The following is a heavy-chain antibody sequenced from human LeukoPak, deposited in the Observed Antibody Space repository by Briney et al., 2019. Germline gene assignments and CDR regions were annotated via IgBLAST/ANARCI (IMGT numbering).Heavy chain of an antibody. CDR1: GFTFSSYS. CDR2: ISSSGSTI. Sequence: GGSLRLSCAASGFTFSSYSMNWVRQAPGKGLEWVSYISSSGSTIYYADSVKGRFTISRDNSKNTLYLQMNSLRAEDTAVYYCAKEGEGWELPTDYWGQGTLVTVSS. V-gene: IGHV3-48*01. CDR3: AKEGEGWELPTDY. J-gene: IGHJ4*02. D-gene: IGHD1-26*01.